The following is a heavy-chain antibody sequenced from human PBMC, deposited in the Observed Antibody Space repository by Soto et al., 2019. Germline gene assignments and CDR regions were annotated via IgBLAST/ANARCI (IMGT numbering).Heavy chain of an antibody. CDR2: ISWNSGSI. CDR1: GFTFDDYA. V-gene: IGHV3-9*01. D-gene: IGHD5-12*01. J-gene: IGHJ4*02. Sequence: EVPLVESGGGLVQPGRSLRLSCAASGFTFDDYAMHWVRQAPGKGLEWVSGISWNSGSIGYADSVKGRFTISRDNAKNSLYLQMNSLRAEDTALYYCAKGGDGYNFDDYWGQGTLVTVSS. CDR3: AKGGDGYNFDDY.